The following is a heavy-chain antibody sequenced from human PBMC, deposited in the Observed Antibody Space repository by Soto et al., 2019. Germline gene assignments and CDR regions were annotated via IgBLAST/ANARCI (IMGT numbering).Heavy chain of an antibody. CDR2: ISGSGGST. CDR3: ARGSTDSYPGSRISDF. D-gene: IGHD3-10*01. Sequence: WGSLRLSCAASGFTFSSYAMSWVRQAPGKGLEWVSAISGSGGSTYYADSVKGRFTISRDNSKKTLYLQMNNLRVEDSALYYCARGSTDSYPGSRISDFWGRGTLVTVSS. CDR1: GFTFSSYA. V-gene: IGHV3-23*01. J-gene: IGHJ4*02.